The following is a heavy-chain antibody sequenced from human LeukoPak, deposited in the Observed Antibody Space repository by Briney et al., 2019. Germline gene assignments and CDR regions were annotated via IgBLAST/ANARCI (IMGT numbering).Heavy chain of an antibody. J-gene: IGHJ4*02. CDR3: ASVAAAHMSYFDS. CDR1: GGTFSSYA. D-gene: IGHD2-2*01. V-gene: IGHV1-69*04. CDR2: IIPILGIA. Sequence: SVKVSCKASGGTFSSYAISWVRQAPGQGLEWMGRIIPILGIANYAQKFQGRVTITADKSTSTAYMELSSLRSEDTAVYYCASVAAAHMSYFDSWGQGTLVTVSS.